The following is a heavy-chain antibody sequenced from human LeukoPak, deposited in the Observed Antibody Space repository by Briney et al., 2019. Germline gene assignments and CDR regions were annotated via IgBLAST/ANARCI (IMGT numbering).Heavy chain of an antibody. CDR3: ARPAYCGGNCYYFPDY. V-gene: IGHV3-33*01. CDR2: IWYDGSNK. Sequence: GGSLRLSCAASGFTFSSYGMHWVRQAPGKGLEWVAFIWYDGSNKYYADSVKGRFTISRDNSKNTLYLQMNSLRAEDTAVYYCARPAYCGGNCYYFPDYWGQGTLVTVSS. J-gene: IGHJ4*02. CDR1: GFTFSSYG. D-gene: IGHD2-21*02.